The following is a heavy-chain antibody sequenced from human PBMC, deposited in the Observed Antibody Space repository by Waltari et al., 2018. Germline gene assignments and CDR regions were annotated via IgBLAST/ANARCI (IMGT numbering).Heavy chain of an antibody. CDR3: ARSAADYDFWSGCNY. Sequence: EVQLVESGGGLVQPGGSLRLSCAASGFTFSSYWMSWVRQAPGKGLEWVANIKQDGSEKYYLDSVKGRFTISRDNAKNSLYLQMNSLRAEDTAVYYCARSAADYDFWSGCNYWGQGTLVTVSS. J-gene: IGHJ4*02. CDR2: IKQDGSEK. CDR1: GFTFSSYW. D-gene: IGHD3-3*01. V-gene: IGHV3-7*01.